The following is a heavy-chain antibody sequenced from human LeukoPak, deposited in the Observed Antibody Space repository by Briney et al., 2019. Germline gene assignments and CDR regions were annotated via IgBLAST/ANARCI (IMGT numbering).Heavy chain of an antibody. CDR2: ISGSGGST. CDR1: GFTFSSYA. D-gene: IGHD2-15*01. CDR3: PRNTMCSGGSCDYYGMDV. V-gene: IGHV3-23*01. Sequence: PGGSLRLSCAASGFTFSSYAMSWVRQAPGKGLEWVSAISGSGGSTYYADSVKSRFTISRDNSKNTLYLQMNSLRAEDTAVYYCPRNTMCSGGSCDYYGMDVWGQGTTVTVSS. J-gene: IGHJ6*02.